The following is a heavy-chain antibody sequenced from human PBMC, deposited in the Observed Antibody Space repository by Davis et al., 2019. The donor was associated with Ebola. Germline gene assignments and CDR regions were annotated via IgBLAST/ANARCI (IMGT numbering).Heavy chain of an antibody. CDR1: GGTFSSYA. V-gene: IGHV1-69*04. CDR2: IIPILGIA. Sequence: SVKVSCKASGGTFSSYAISWVRQAPGQGLEWMGRIIPILGIANYAQKFQGRVTITADKSTSTAHMELSSLRSEDTAVYYCARDTPGFDPWGQGTLVTVSS. J-gene: IGHJ5*02. CDR3: ARDTPGFDP.